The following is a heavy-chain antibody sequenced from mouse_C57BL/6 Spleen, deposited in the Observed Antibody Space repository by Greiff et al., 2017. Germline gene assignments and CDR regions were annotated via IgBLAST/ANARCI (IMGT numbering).Heavy chain of an antibody. CDR3: ARNYGSGYVGYYFDY. CDR1: GFTFSDYG. V-gene: IGHV5-17*01. J-gene: IGHJ2*01. CDR2: ISSGSSTI. Sequence: EVQLVESGGGLVKPGGSLKLSCAASGFTFSDYGMHWVRQAPEKGLAWVAYISSGSSTIYYADTVKGRFTISRDNAKNTLFLQMTSLRSEDTAMYYCARNYGSGYVGYYFDYWGQGTTLTVSS. D-gene: IGHD1-1*01.